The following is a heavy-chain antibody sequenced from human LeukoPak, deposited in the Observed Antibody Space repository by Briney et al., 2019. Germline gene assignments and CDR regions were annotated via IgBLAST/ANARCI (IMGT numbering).Heavy chain of an antibody. Sequence: ASVKVSCRVSGYTLTELSMHWVRQAPGKGLEWMGGFDPEDGETIYAQKFQGRVTMTEDTSTDTAYMELSSLRSEDTAVYYCATARAEIMALDYWGQGTLVTVSS. J-gene: IGHJ4*02. CDR1: GYTLTELS. V-gene: IGHV1-24*01. CDR3: ATARAEIMALDY. CDR2: FDPEDGET. D-gene: IGHD2-8*01.